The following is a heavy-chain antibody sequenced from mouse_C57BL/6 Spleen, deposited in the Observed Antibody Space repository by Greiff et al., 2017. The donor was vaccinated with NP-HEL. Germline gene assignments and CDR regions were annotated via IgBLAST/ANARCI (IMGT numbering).Heavy chain of an antibody. D-gene: IGHD1-1*01. CDR2: IDPETGGT. J-gene: IGHJ2*01. Sequence: QVHVKQSGAELVRPGASVTLSCKASGYTFTDYEMHWVKQTPVHGLEWIGAIDPETGGTAYNQKFKGRAILTADKSSSTAYMELRSLTSEDSAVYYCTRRDYYGSSLYYFDYGGQGTTLTVSS. CDR1: GYTFTDYE. CDR3: TRRDYYGSSLYYFDY. V-gene: IGHV1-15*01.